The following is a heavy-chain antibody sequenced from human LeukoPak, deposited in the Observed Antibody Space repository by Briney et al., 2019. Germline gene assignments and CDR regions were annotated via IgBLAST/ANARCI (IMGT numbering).Heavy chain of an antibody. J-gene: IGHJ5*02. V-gene: IGHV3-21*01. CDR1: GFTFSSYS. D-gene: IGHD1-26*01. CDR2: ISGSGGST. Sequence: GGSLRLSCAASGFTFSSYSMNWVRQAPGKGPEWVSAISGSGGSTYYADSVKGRFTISRDNAKNSLYLQMDSLRAEDTAVYYCARDPLTGSYGVNWLDPWGQGTLVTVSS. CDR3: ARDPLTGSYGVNWLDP.